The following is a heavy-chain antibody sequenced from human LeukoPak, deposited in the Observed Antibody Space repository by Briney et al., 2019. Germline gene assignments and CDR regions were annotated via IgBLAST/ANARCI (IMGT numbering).Heavy chain of an antibody. CDR3: VTLGATNFDY. Sequence: GASVKVSCKASGYTFTGYYIHWVRQAPGQGLEWMGWINPTSGGTKYAQKFQGRVTMTRDTSISTASMELSRLRSDDTAVYYCVTLGATNFDYWGQGTLVTVSS. CDR1: GYTFTGYY. CDR2: INPTSGGT. V-gene: IGHV1-2*02. D-gene: IGHD1-26*01. J-gene: IGHJ4*02.